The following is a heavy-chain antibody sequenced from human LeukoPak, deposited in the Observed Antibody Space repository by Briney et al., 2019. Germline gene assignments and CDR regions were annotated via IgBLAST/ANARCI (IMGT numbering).Heavy chain of an antibody. CDR3: ARGSRARDGYTPDY. V-gene: IGHV1-8*01. D-gene: IGHD5-24*01. CDR2: TNPNSGNT. J-gene: IGHJ4*02. CDR1: GYTFTSYD. Sequence: ASVKVSCKASGYTFTSYDINWVRQATGQGLEWMGWTNPNSGNTGYAQKFQGRVTMTRNTSISTAYMELSSLRSEDTAVYYCARGSRARDGYTPDYWGQGTLVTVSS.